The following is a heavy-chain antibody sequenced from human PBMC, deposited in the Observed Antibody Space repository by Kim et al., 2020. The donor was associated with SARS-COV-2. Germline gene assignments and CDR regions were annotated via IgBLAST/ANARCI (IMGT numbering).Heavy chain of an antibody. Sequence: ASVKVSCKASGYTFTSYAMNWVRQAPGQGLEWMGWINTNTGNPTYAQGFTGRFVFSLDTSVSTAYLQISSLKAEDTAVYYCASYDFWSGYYTDYYYYGMDVWGQGTTVTVSS. D-gene: IGHD3-3*01. CDR1: GYTFTSYA. V-gene: IGHV7-4-1*02. CDR3: ASYDFWSGYYTDYYYYGMDV. J-gene: IGHJ6*02. CDR2: INTNTGNP.